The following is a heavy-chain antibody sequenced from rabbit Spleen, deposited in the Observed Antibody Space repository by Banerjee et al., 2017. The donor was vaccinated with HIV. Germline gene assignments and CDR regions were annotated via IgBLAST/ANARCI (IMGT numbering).Heavy chain of an antibody. CDR1: GFDFSRYY. V-gene: IGHV1S7*01. CDR2: IDPVFGTT. Sequence: QSLEESGGGLVKPGGSLKLSCKASGFDFSRYYMSWVRQAPGKGLEWIGYIDPVFGTTYYASWVNGRFTISSHNGQNTLYLQLNSLTAADTATYFCVRDIWYFKLWGPGTLVTVS. CDR3: VRDIWYFKL. J-gene: IGHJ4*01.